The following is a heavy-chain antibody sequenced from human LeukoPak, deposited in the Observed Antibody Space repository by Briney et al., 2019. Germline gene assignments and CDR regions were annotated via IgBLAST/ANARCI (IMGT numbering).Heavy chain of an antibody. CDR3: ARSNAYAFDI. CDR1: GFTFDDYA. CDR2: IKQDGSAY. Sequence: GGSLRLSCAASGFTFDDYAMHWVRQAPGKGLEWVANIKQDGSAYHYVDSVKGRFTTSGDNVKNSLYLQMNSLRVEDTAVYYCARSNAYAFDIWGQGTMVTVSS. V-gene: IGHV3-7*04. J-gene: IGHJ3*02.